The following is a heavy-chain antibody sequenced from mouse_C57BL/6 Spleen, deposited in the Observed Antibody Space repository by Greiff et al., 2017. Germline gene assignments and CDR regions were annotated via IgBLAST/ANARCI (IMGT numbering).Heavy chain of an antibody. V-gene: IGHV1-55*01. Sequence: QVQLQQSGAELVKPGASVKMSCKASGYTFTSYWITWVKQRPGQGLEWIGDIYPGSGSTNYNEKFKSKATLTVDTSSSTAYMQLSSLTSEDSAVYYCARGGYYYGSSPYFDYWGQGTTLTVSS. CDR1: GYTFTSYW. D-gene: IGHD1-1*01. J-gene: IGHJ2*01. CDR2: IYPGSGST. CDR3: ARGGYYYGSSPYFDY.